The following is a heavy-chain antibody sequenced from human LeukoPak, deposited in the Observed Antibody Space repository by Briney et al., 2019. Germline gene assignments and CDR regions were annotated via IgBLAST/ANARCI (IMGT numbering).Heavy chain of an antibody. V-gene: IGHV3-30*18. CDR2: ISYDGSNK. D-gene: IGHD3-16*01. J-gene: IGHJ4*02. CDR1: GFTFSSHG. CDR3: AKDGQGLAEGAQTY. Sequence: GGSLRLSCAASGFTFSSHGMHWVRQAPGKGLEWVAVISYDGSNKYYADSVKGRFTISRDNPKNTLYLQMNSLRAEDTAVYYCAKDGQGLAEGAQTYWGQGTLVTVSP.